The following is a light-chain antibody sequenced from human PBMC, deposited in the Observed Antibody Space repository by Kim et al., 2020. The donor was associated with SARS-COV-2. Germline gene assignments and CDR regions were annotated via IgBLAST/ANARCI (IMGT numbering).Light chain of an antibody. CDR3: NSRDSSGNLVV. CDR1: SLRSYY. CDR2: GEN. V-gene: IGLV3-19*01. J-gene: IGLJ2*01. Sequence: SSKLTQDPAVSVALGQTVRITCQGDSLRSYYAIWYHQKPGEAPLLVIYGENNRPSGIPDRFSGSSSGNTASLTITGAQPEDEADYYCNSRDSSGNLVVFGGGTQLTVL.